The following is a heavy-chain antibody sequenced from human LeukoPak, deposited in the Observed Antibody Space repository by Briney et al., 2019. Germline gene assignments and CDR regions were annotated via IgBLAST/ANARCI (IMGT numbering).Heavy chain of an antibody. CDR1: GYTFTSYA. Sequence: ASVKVSCKASGYTFTSYAMNWVRQAPGQGLEWMGWINTNTGNPTYAQGFTGRFVFSLDTSVSTAYLQISSLKAEDTAVYYCAREDGDYGPFADNWFDPWGQGTLVTVSS. CDR3: AREDGDYGPFADNWFDP. J-gene: IGHJ5*02. CDR2: INTNTGNP. V-gene: IGHV7-4-1*02. D-gene: IGHD4-17*01.